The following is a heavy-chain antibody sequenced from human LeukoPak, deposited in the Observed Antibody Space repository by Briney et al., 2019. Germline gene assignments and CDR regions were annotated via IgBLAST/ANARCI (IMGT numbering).Heavy chain of an antibody. CDR2: ISYDGSNK. J-gene: IGHJ4*02. D-gene: IGHD6-6*01. Sequence: GGSLRLSCAASGFTFSSYAMHWVRKAPGKGLEWVAVISYDGSNKYYADSVKGRFTISRDNSKNTLYLQMNSLRAEDTAVYYCAREQLGRIFFDYWGQGTLVTVSS. CDR1: GFTFSSYA. CDR3: AREQLGRIFFDY. V-gene: IGHV3-30-3*01.